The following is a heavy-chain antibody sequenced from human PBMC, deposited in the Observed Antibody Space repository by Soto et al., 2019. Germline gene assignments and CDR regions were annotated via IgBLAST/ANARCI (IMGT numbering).Heavy chain of an antibody. CDR1: GYSFTSYW. CDR2: IYPGDSDT. CDR3: ARNAERDGYNSNWFDP. D-gene: IGHD5-12*01. Sequence: GESLKISCKGSGYSFTSYWIGWVRQMPGKGLEWMGIIYPGDSDTRYSPSFQGQVTISADKSISTAYLQWSSLKASDTAMYYCARNAERDGYNSNWFDPWGRGTLVTVSS. V-gene: IGHV5-51*01. J-gene: IGHJ5*02.